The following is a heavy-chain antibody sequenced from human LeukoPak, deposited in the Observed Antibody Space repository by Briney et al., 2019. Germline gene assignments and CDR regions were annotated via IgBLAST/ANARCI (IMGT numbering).Heavy chain of an antibody. CDR1: GFTFSSYA. D-gene: IGHD6-13*01. V-gene: IGHV3-23*01. Sequence: SGGSLRLSCAASGFTFSSYAMSWVRQAPGKGLEWVSAISGSGGSTYYADSVKGRFTISRDNSKNTLYLQMNSLRAEDTAVYYCAKDVESSSWFSLFDYWGQGTLVTVSS. CDR2: ISGSGGST. J-gene: IGHJ4*02. CDR3: AKDVESSSWFSLFDY.